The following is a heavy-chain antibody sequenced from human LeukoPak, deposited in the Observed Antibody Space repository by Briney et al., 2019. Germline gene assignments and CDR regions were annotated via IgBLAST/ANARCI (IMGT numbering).Heavy chain of an antibody. CDR1: GFXFTNHG. D-gene: IGHD3-22*01. J-gene: IGHJ4*02. V-gene: IGHV3-33*01. CDR3: ARDSSGFIDY. CDR2: IWHVGGDK. Sequence: GGSLRLSCAASGFXFTNHGMHWVRXAPGKGLEWVAGIWHVGGDKYYADSVKGRFTISRDNSKNTLYLQVNSLRAEDTAMYYCARDSSGFIDYWGQGTMVTVSS.